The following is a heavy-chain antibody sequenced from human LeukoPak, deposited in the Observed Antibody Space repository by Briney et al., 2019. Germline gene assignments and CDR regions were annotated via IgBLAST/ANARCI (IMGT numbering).Heavy chain of an antibody. CDR1: GFTFDDYA. Sequence: GGSLRLSCAASGFTFDDYAMHWVRQAPGKGLEWVSGISWNSGSIGYADSVKGRFTISRDNAKNSLYLQMNSLKTEDTGVYYCTTALYFDILTGLYQPIAAFDVWGQGTLVTVSS. J-gene: IGHJ3*01. CDR3: TTALYFDILTGLYQPIAAFDV. CDR2: ISWNSGSI. V-gene: IGHV3-9*01. D-gene: IGHD3-9*01.